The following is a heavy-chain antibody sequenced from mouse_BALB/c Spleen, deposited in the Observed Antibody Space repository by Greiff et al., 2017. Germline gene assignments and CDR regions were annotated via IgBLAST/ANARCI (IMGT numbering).Heavy chain of an antibody. J-gene: IGHJ4*01. CDR2: INPYNGDT. V-gene: IGHV1-20*02. Sequence: VQLQQSGPELVKPGASVKISCKASGYSFTGYFMNWVMQSHGKSLEWIGRINPYNGDTFYNQKFKGKATLTVDKSSSTAHMDLRSLASEDSAVYYCARWYYGSSYEGAMNYWGQGTSVTVSS. CDR1: GYSFTGYF. CDR3: ARWYYGSSYEGAMNY. D-gene: IGHD1-1*01.